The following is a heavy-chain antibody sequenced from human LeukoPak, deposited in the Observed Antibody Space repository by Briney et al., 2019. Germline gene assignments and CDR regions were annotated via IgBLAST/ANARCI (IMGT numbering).Heavy chain of an antibody. CDR3: ARDAGGPYINSSEWFDP. CDR2: INPRGGST. D-gene: IGHD6-6*01. Sequence: ASVKVSCKASGYTFTSYYMHWVRQAPGQGLEWMGTINPRGGSTSYALKFQGRVTMTRDMSTSTVYMELSSLRSEDAAVYYCARDAGGPYINSSEWFDPWGQGTLVTVSS. J-gene: IGHJ5*02. CDR1: GYTFTSYY. V-gene: IGHV1-46*01.